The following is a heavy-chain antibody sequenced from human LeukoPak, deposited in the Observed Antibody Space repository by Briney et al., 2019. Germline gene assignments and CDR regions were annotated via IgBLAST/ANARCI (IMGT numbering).Heavy chain of an antibody. D-gene: IGHD2-2*01. CDR1: GGSFSGYY. J-gene: IGHJ4*02. V-gene: IGHV4-34*01. Sequence: PSETLSLTCAVYGGSFSGYYWSWIRQPPGKGLEWRGEINLSGSTNYNPPLRSRFSISVDTSMNQFSLKLSDLTVAETAVYYCAASGAYCSSTSCIAGSDYWGQGTLVTVSS. CDR3: AASGAYCSSTSCIAGSDY. CDR2: INLSGST.